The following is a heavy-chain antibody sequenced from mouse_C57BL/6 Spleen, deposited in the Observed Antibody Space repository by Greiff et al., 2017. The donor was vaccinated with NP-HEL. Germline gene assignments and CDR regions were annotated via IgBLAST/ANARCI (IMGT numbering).Heavy chain of an antibody. D-gene: IGHD1-1*01. CDR2: IDPSDSYT. J-gene: IGHJ2*01. CDR3: AREYYGSSADY. V-gene: IGHV1-69*01. CDR1: GYTFTSYW. Sequence: QVQLQQPGAELVMPGASVKLSCKASGYTFTSYWMHWVKQRPGQGLEWIGEIDPSDSYTNYNQKFKGKSTLTVDKSSSTAYMQLSSLTSEDSAVYYCAREYYGSSADYWGQGTTLTVSS.